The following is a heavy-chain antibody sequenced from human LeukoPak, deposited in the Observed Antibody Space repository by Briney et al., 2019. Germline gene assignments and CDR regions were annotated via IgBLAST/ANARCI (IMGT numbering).Heavy chain of an antibody. Sequence: PSETVSLTCSVSGDSISSGSYYWGWIRQPPGKGLEWIGSIYYSGSTYYNPSLKSRVTISVDTSKNQFSLKLSSVTAADTAVFYCASFTGYCSGTSCYPNAFDIWGQGTMVTVSS. D-gene: IGHD2-2*01. J-gene: IGHJ3*02. CDR2: IYYSGST. V-gene: IGHV4-39*07. CDR1: GDSISSGSYY. CDR3: ASFTGYCSGTSCYPNAFDI.